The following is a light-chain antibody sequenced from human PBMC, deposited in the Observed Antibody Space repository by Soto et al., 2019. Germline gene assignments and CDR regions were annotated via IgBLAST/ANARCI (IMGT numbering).Light chain of an antibody. J-gene: IGKJ1*01. Sequence: DIQMTPSPSSLSASAGDRVTITCRASQGITKFLNWYQQKPGKAPKVLVHAASSLGSGVPSRFSGSGSGTDFALTISSLQPEDFATYYCQQSYITPWTFGQGTKVDIK. CDR3: QQSYITPWT. CDR2: AAS. V-gene: IGKV1-39*01. CDR1: QGITKF.